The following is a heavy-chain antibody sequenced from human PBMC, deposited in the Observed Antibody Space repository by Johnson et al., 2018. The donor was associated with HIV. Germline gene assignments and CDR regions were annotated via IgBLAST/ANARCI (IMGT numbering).Heavy chain of an antibody. CDR1: GFSFNDYY. V-gene: IGHV3-23*04. CDR3: AKGDIVVVLAADYSSSSVDI. CDR2: ISGSGGST. J-gene: IGHJ3*02. D-gene: IGHD2-2*01. Sequence: VQLVESGGGLVKPGGSLRLSCAASGFSFNDYYMSWIRQAPGKGLEWVSAISGSGGSTYYADSVKGRFTISRDNSKNTLYLQMNSLRAEDTAVYYCAKGDIVVVLAADYSSSSVDIWGQGTMVTVSS.